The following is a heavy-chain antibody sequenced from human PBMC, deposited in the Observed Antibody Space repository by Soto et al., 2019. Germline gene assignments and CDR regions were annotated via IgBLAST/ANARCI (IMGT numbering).Heavy chain of an antibody. CDR1: GFTFSSYA. V-gene: IGHV3-23*01. J-gene: IGHJ6*02. D-gene: IGHD2-15*01. CDR3: ATEGGGRANYYYYYGMDV. Sequence: GGSLRLSCAASGFTFSSYAMSWFRQAPGKGLEWVSAISGSGGSTYYADSVKGRFTISRDNSKNTLYLQMNSLRAEDTAVYYCATEGGGRANYYYYYGMDVWGQGTTVTVSS. CDR2: ISGSGGST.